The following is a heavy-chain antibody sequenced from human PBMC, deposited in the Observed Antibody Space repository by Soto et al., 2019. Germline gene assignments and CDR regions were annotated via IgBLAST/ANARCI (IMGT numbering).Heavy chain of an antibody. CDR1: GFTFSSYG. CDR2: ISYDGSNK. V-gene: IGHV3-30*18. Sequence: GGSLRLSCAASGFTFSSYGMHWVRQAPGKGLEWVAVISYDGSNKYYADSVKGRFTISRDNSKNTLYLQMNSLRAEDTAVYYCAKDLATGNVDYWGQGTLVTVSS. J-gene: IGHJ4*02. CDR3: AKDLATGNVDY. D-gene: IGHD1-1*01.